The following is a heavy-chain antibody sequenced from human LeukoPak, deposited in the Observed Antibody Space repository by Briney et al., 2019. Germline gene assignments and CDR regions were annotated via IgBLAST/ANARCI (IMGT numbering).Heavy chain of an antibody. V-gene: IGHV3-23*01. J-gene: IGHJ6*03. CDR2: ISGSGDST. CDR1: GFTFNNYA. CDR3: ASPPTIIGVLWAKDYYYYYRDV. D-gene: IGHD3-3*01. Sequence: GGSLRLSCAASGFTFNNYAMTWVRQAPGKGLEWVSTISGSGDSTHYADSVKGRFTISRDNAKNSLYLQMNSLRDEDTAVYYCASPPTIIGVLWAKDYYYYYRDVWGKGTTVTVSS.